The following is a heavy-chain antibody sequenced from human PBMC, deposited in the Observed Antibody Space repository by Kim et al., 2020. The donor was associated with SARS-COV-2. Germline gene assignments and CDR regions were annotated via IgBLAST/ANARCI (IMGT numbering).Heavy chain of an antibody. Sequence: SETLSLTCTVSGGSISSGGYYWSWIRQHPGKGLEWIGYIHYSGSTYYNPSLKSRVTISVDTSKNQFSLKLSSVTAAGTAVYYCARARSTMIVVQHLDYWGQGTLVTVSS. V-gene: IGHV4-31*03. CDR3: ARARSTMIVVQHLDY. CDR1: GGSISSGGYY. D-gene: IGHD3-22*01. CDR2: IHYSGST. J-gene: IGHJ4*02.